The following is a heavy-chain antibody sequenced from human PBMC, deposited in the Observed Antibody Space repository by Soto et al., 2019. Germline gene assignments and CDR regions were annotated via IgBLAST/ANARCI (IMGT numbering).Heavy chain of an antibody. CDR1: GGSISSVGFY. CDR3: ARVDIVVVVAIDP. J-gene: IGHJ5*02. D-gene: IGHD2-15*01. CDR2: IYYSGNT. V-gene: IGHV4-30-4*08. Sequence: SETLSLTCTVSGGSISSVGFYWSWIRQHPGKGLEWIGYIYYSGNTYYNTSLKSRVTISVDTSKNQFSLKLSSVTAADTAVYSCARVDIVVVVAIDPWGQGTLVTVSS.